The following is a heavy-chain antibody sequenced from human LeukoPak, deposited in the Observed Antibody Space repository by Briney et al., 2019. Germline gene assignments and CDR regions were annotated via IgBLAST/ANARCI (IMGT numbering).Heavy chain of an antibody. CDR1: GYTFTTYG. V-gene: IGHV1-69*13. J-gene: IGHJ4*02. CDR3: ARDHPGGDYGGNAGSGYYFDY. Sequence: SVKVSCKASGYTFTTYGISWVRQAPGQGLEWMGGIIPIFGTANYAQKFQGRVTITADESTSTAYMELSSLRSEDTAVYYCARDHPGGDYGGNAGSGYYFDYWAREPWSPSPQ. D-gene: IGHD4-23*01. CDR2: IIPIFGTA.